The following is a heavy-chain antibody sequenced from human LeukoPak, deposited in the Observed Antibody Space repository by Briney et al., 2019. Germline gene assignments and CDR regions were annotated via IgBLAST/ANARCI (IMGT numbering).Heavy chain of an antibody. D-gene: IGHD4-23*01. CDR3: ARGRTTVVQNWFDP. V-gene: IGHV4-34*01. Sequence: SETLSLTCAVYGGSFCGYYWSWIRQPPGKGLEWIGEINHSGSTNYNPSLKSRVTISVDTSKNQFSLKLSSVTAADTAVYYCARGRTTVVQNWFDPWGQGTLVTVSS. CDR1: GGSFCGYY. CDR2: INHSGST. J-gene: IGHJ5*02.